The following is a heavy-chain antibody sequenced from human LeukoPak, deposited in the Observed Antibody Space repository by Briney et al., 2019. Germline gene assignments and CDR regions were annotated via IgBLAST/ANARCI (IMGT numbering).Heavy chain of an antibody. J-gene: IGHJ4*02. Sequence: PGGSLRLSCAASGFTFSSYAMSWVRQAPGKGLEWVSAISGSGGSTYYADSVKGRFTISRDNSKNTLYLQMNSLRAEDTAVYYCAKDGLLIWFGTACFDYWGQGTLVTVSS. CDR1: GFTFSSYA. CDR3: AKDGLLIWFGTACFDY. V-gene: IGHV3-23*01. CDR2: ISGSGGST. D-gene: IGHD3-10*01.